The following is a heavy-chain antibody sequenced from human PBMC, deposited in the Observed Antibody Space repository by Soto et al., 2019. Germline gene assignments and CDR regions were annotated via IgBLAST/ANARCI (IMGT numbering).Heavy chain of an antibody. CDR3: ARDKITGLFDY. D-gene: IGHD2-8*02. J-gene: IGHJ4*02. Sequence: QVQLQQWGAGLLKPSETLSLTCAVYGGSFSGYYWTWIRQPPGTGLEWIGEINHSGSTNYNPSLKGRVTISVDTSKNHFSLKLTSVTAADTDVYYCARDKITGLFDYWGQGTLVTVSS. CDR2: INHSGST. CDR1: GGSFSGYY. V-gene: IGHV4-34*01.